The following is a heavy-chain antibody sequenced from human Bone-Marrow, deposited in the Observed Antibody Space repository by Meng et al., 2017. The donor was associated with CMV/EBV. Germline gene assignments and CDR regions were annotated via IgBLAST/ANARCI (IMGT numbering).Heavy chain of an antibody. CDR1: GCSISSGGYY. CDR3: ARVGYVVVPAASIPRWFDP. V-gene: IGHV4-31*03. D-gene: IGHD2-2*01. Sequence: QVQLQESGPGLVKPSQTLSLTCPVSGCSISSGGYYWSWIRQHPGKGLEWIGYIYYSGSTYYNPSLKSRVTISVDTSKNQFSLKLSSVTAADTAVYYCARVGYVVVPAASIPRWFDPWGQGTLVTVSS. J-gene: IGHJ5*02. CDR2: IYYSGST.